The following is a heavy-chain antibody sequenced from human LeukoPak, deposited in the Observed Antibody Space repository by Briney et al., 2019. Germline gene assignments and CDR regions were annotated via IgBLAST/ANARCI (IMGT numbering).Heavy chain of an antibody. CDR2: ISGSGGST. V-gene: IGHV3-23*01. CDR1: GFTFSSYA. Sequence: PGGSLRLSCAASGFTFSSYAMSWVRQAPGKGLEWVSAISGSGGSTYYADSVKGRFTISRDNSKNTLYLQMNSLRAEDTAVYYCAKGPTAGYSSSWYDYWGQGTLVTVSS. CDR3: AKGPTAGYSSSWYDY. J-gene: IGHJ4*02. D-gene: IGHD6-13*01.